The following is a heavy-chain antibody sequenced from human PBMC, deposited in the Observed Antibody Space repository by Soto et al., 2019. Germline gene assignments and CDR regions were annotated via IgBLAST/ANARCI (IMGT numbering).Heavy chain of an antibody. CDR1: GFTFSDYY. CDR3: ARVRGYYDSSGFDY. D-gene: IGHD3-22*01. CDR2: ISGGGGGTI. J-gene: IGHJ4*02. V-gene: IGHV3-11*01. Sequence: QVRLVESGGGLVKPGGSLRLSCAASGFTFSDYYMSWIRRAPGKGLGWVSYISGGGGGTIHYADSVKGRFTISRDNAKNSLYLQMNSLRAEDTAVYYCARVRGYYDSSGFDYWGQGTLVTVSS.